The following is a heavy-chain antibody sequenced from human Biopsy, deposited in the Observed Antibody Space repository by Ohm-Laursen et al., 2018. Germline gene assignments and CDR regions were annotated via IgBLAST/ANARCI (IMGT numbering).Heavy chain of an antibody. Sequence: VASVKVSCKAPGGTFSNYDVNWVRQAPGQGFEWLGGNIPILGTGNYAQKFQDRVTVAADTSTSTATMELRSLRSDDTAVYYCATKLTGYFHHWGQGTLVIVSS. V-gene: IGHV1-69*06. CDR1: GGTFSNYD. J-gene: IGHJ1*01. CDR3: ATKLTGYFHH. CDR2: NIPILGTG. D-gene: IGHD3-9*01.